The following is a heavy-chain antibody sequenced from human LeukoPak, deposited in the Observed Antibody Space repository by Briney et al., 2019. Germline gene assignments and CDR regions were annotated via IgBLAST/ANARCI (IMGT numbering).Heavy chain of an antibody. J-gene: IGHJ5*02. CDR2: INPSGGST. CDR3: ARGQDIVVVPAANFWFDP. CDR1: GYTFTSYY. D-gene: IGHD2-2*01. Sequence: ASAKVSCKASGYTFTSYYMHWVRQAPGQGLEWMGIINPSGGSTSYAQKFQGRVTMTRDTSTSTVYMELSGLRSEDTAVYYCARGQDIVVVPAANFWFDPWGQGTLVTVSS. V-gene: IGHV1-46*01.